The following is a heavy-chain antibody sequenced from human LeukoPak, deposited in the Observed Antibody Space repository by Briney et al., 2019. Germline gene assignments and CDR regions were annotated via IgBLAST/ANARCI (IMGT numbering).Heavy chain of an antibody. CDR1: GGSFSGYY. Sequence: SETLSLTCAVYGGSFSGYYWSWIRQPPGKGLEWTGEINHSGSTNYNPSLKSRVTISVDTSKNQFSLKLSSVTAADTAVYYCARGPSGGWYRLWFTRFDPWGQGTLVTVSS. CDR2: INHSGST. CDR3: ARGPSGGWYRLWFTRFDP. J-gene: IGHJ5*02. V-gene: IGHV4-34*01. D-gene: IGHD6-19*01.